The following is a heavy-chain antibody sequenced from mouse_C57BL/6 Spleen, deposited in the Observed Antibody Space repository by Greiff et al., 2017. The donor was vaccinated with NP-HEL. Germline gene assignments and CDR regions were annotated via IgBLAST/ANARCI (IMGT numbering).Heavy chain of an antibody. CDR2: IYPGSGST. D-gene: IGHD1-1*01. Sequence: VQLQQSGAELVKPGASVKMSCKASGYTFTSYWITWVKQRPGQGLEWIGDIYPGSGSTNYNEKFKSKATLTVDTSSSTAYMQLSSLTSEDSAVYYCASEAYYYGSSLFAYWGQGTLVTVSA. V-gene: IGHV1-55*01. J-gene: IGHJ3*01. CDR1: GYTFTSYW. CDR3: ASEAYYYGSSLFAY.